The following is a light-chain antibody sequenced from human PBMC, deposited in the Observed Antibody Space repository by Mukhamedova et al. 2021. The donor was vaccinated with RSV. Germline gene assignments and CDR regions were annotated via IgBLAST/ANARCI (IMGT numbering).Light chain of an antibody. Sequence: WYQRRVHGRAPKLLVHRASSLESGVPSRFSGSGSGTEFTLTITSLQHDDFATYYCQHYSSYLYTFGQGTNLEIK. V-gene: IGKV1-5*03. CDR2: RAS. J-gene: IGKJ2*01. CDR3: QHYSSYLYT.